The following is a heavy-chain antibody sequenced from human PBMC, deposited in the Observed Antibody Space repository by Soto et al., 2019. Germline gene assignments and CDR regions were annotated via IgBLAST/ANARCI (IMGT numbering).Heavy chain of an antibody. D-gene: IGHD3-3*01. CDR1: GFTFDDYA. V-gene: IGHV3-9*01. CDR3: AKFWTGYLNWFDP. J-gene: IGHJ5*02. Sequence: PGGSLRLSCAASGFTFDDYAMHWVRQAPGKGLEWVSGISWNSDNIGYADSVKGRFTISRDNSKNTLYLQMNSLRAEDTAVYYCAKFWTGYLNWFDPWGQGTLVTVSS. CDR2: ISWNSDNI.